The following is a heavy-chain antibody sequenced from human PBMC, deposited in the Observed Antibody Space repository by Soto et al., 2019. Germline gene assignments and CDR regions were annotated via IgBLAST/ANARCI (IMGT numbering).Heavy chain of an antibody. V-gene: IGHV3-53*01. J-gene: IGHJ4*02. CDR1: EFTVSDNY. CDR2: LYSGGST. CDR3: ARLDHGESVYFDY. Sequence: QTGGSLRLSCAASEFTVSDNYMSWVRQAPGKGLEWVSALYSGGSTYYADSVKGRFTISRDNSKNTLYLQMNSLRAEDTAVYYCARLDHGESVYFDYWGQGTLVTVSS.